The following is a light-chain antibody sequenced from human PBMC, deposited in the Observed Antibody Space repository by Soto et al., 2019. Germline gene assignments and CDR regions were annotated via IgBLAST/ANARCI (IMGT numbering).Light chain of an antibody. CDR2: GAS. V-gene: IGKV3-11*01. CDR3: QQRSNWPSIA. Sequence: ILWPQSPATLSLPPGETATLSCRARQSVSSYLAWYQHKPGQAHRLIIHGASNRATGTPARFSGSGSGTDFTLTISSLEPEDSAVYYCQQRSNWPSIAIGQGTRVGIK. CDR1: QSVSSY. J-gene: IGKJ5*01.